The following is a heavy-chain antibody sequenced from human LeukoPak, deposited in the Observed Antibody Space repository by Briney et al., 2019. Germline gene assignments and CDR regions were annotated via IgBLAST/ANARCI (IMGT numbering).Heavy chain of an antibody. D-gene: IGHD1-7*01. V-gene: IGHV4-31*03. J-gene: IGHJ5*02. CDR2: IYHSGST. CDR3: ARDWTRITGTTFGWFDP. CDR1: GGSISSGGYY. Sequence: SQTLSLTCTVSGGSISSGGYYWSWIRQHPGKGLEWIGYIYHSGSTYYNPSFKSRVTISVDTSKSQFSLKLSSVTAADTAVYYCARDWTRITGTTFGWFDPWGQGTLVIVSS.